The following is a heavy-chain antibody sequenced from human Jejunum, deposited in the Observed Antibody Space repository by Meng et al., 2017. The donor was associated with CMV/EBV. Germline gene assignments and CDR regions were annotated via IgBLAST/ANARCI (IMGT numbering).Heavy chain of an antibody. CDR3: AQAYSSGWFPFFEY. J-gene: IGHJ4*02. CDR1: GFSLRTTGVG. V-gene: IGHV2-5*02. CDR2: IYWDDDK. D-gene: IGHD6-19*01. Sequence: GFSLRTTGVGVGWIRQPPGKALDVLALIYWDDDKRYSPSLKSRLTITKDTSKNQVVLTLTNMHPVDTGTYYCAQAYSSGWFPFFEYWGQGTLVTVSS.